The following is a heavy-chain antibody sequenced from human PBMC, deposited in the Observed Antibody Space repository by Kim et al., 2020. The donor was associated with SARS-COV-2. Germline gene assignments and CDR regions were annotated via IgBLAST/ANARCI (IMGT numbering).Heavy chain of an antibody. J-gene: IGHJ4*02. CDR1: GGTFSSYA. Sequence: SVKVSCKASGGTFSSYAISWVRQAPGQGLEWMGGIIPIFGTANYAQKFQGRVTITADESTSTAYMELSSLRSEDTAVYYCARVEESGYCSGGSCPIDYWGQGTLVTVSS. CDR2: IIPIFGTA. V-gene: IGHV1-69*13. D-gene: IGHD2-15*01. CDR3: ARVEESGYCSGGSCPIDY.